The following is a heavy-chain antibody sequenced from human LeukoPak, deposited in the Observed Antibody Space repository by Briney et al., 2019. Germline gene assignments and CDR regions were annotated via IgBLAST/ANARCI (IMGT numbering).Heavy chain of an antibody. CDR3: ARLRIAVGGFDY. CDR2: IYYSGST. Sequence: PPQTLSLTCTVSGGSISSGDYYWTWIRQPPGKGLEWIGYIYYSGSTYYNPSLKSRVTISIDTSKNQFSLKLSSVTAADTAVYYCARLRIAVGGFDYWGQGTLPAVS. D-gene: IGHD6-19*01. J-gene: IGHJ4*02. V-gene: IGHV4-30-4*01. CDR1: GGSISSGDYY.